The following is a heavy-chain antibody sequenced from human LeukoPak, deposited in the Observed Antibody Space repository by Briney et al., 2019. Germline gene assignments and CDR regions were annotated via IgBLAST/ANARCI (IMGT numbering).Heavy chain of an antibody. CDR3: AKDGSGSHAYYYYYMDV. Sequence: GGSLRLSCAASGFTFSSYGMSWVRQAPGKGLEWVSAISGSGGSTYYADSVKGRFTISRDNSKNTLYLQMNSLRAEDTAVYYCAKDGSGSHAYYYYYMDVWGKGTTVTISS. CDR2: ISGSGGST. CDR1: GFTFSSYG. J-gene: IGHJ6*03. D-gene: IGHD3-10*01. V-gene: IGHV3-23*01.